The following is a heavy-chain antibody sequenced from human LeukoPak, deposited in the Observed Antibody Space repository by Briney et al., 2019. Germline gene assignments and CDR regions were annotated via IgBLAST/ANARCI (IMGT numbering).Heavy chain of an antibody. CDR3: NGDNWNDGLVDY. CDR2: ISSSSSYI. J-gene: IGHJ4*02. D-gene: IGHD1-1*01. V-gene: IGHV3-21*01. CDR1: GFTFSSYS. Sequence: PGESLRLSCAASGFTFSSYSMNWVRQAPGKGLEWVSSISSSSSYIYYADSVKGRFTISRDNAKNSLYLQMHSLRAEDTAVYYCNGDNWNDGLVDYWGQGTLVTVSS.